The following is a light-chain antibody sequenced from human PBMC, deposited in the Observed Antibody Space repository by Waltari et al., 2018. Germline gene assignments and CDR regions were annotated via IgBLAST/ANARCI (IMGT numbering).Light chain of an antibody. Sequence: EIVLTQSPVTLSLAAGERATLSCRASESVFNYLAWYQQKPGQSPILLIYDTSKRATGIPARFSGSGYGTDFTLTINNLEAEDFALYYCQQGSILPLTFGGGTKVEIK. V-gene: IGKV3-11*01. CDR2: DTS. CDR1: ESVFNY. CDR3: QQGSILPLT. J-gene: IGKJ4*01.